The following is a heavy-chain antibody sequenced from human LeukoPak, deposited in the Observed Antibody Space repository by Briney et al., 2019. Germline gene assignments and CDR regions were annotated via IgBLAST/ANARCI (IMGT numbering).Heavy chain of an antibody. CDR3: ARDGTAMAQDYYYMDV. V-gene: IGHV3-21*01. J-gene: IGHJ6*03. D-gene: IGHD5-18*01. CDR2: ISSSSSYI. CDR1: GFTFSSYS. Sequence: GGSLRLSCAASGFTFSSYSMNWVRQAPGKGLEWVSSISSSSSYIYYADSVKGRFTISRDNAKNSLYLQMNSLRAEDTAVYYRARDGTAMAQDYYYMDVWGKGTTVTVSS.